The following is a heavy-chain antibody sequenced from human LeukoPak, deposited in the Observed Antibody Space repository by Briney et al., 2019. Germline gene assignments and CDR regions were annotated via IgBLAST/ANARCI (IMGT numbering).Heavy chain of an antibody. J-gene: IGHJ4*01. CDR2: IYSGGST. D-gene: IGHD5-18*01. CDR3: ARGKDTAMVDY. V-gene: IGHV3-53*01. CDR1: GFTVSSNY. Sequence: GGSLRLSCAASGFTVSSNYMSWVRQAPGKGLEWVSVIYSGGSTYYADSVKGRFTISRDNSKNTLYLQMNSLRAEDTAVYYCARGKDTAMVDYWGQGTLVTVYS.